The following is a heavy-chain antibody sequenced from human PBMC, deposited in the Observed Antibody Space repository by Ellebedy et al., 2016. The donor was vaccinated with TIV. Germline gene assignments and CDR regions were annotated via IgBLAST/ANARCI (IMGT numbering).Heavy chain of an antibody. Sequence: ASVKVSCKASGYTFTSYGISWVRQAPGQGLEWMGWISAYNGNTNYAQKLQGRVTMTTDTSTSTAYMELSSLRSDDTAVYYCARLLPITMVRGVITVYYYYGMDVWGQGTTVTVSS. D-gene: IGHD3-10*01. J-gene: IGHJ6*02. V-gene: IGHV1-18*01. CDR1: GYTFTSYG. CDR3: ARLLPITMVRGVITVYYYYGMDV. CDR2: ISAYNGNT.